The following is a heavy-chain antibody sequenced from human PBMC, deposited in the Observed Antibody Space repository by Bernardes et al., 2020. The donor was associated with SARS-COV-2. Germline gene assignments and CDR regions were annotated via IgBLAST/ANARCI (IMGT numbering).Heavy chain of an antibody. J-gene: IGHJ5*02. CDR3: ARDELGVVMNPGGSEYTWFDP. CDR2: INEGGTT. Sequence: SETLSLTCAVSGESLSGRHWSWIRKRPGKGLEWIGEINEGGTTNYNPSLKSRVTISVDTSKKQFSLKLSSVTAADTAVYYCARDELGVVMNPGGSEYTWFDPWGQGTLVTVSS. V-gene: IGHV4-34*01. CDR1: GESLSGRH. D-gene: IGHD3-3*01.